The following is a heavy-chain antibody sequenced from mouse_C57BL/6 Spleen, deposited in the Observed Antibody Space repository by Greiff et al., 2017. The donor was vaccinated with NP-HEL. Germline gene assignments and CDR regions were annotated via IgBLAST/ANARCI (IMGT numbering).Heavy chain of an antibody. Sequence: LQESGAELVRPGTSVKMSCKASGYTFTNYWIGWAKQRPGHGLEWIGDIYPGGGYTNYNQKFKGKSTLTVDKSSSTAYMQLSSLTSEDSAVYYCARVNYYGSSGEYFDYWGQGTTLTVSS. J-gene: IGHJ2*01. D-gene: IGHD1-1*01. V-gene: IGHV1-63*01. CDR1: GYTFTNYW. CDR3: ARVNYYGSSGEYFDY. CDR2: IYPGGGYT.